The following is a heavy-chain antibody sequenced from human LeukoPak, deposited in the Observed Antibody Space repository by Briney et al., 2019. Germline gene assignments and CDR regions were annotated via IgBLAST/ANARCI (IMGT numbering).Heavy chain of an antibody. CDR2: FDPEGGET. CDR3: ATEIFRAAAGPRDY. Sequence: ASVKVSCKVSGYTLTELSMHWVRQAPGKGLEWMGGFDPEGGETIYAQKFQGRVTMTEDTSTDTAYMELSSLRSEDTAVYYCATEIFRAAAGPRDYWGQGTLVTVSS. J-gene: IGHJ4*02. D-gene: IGHD6-13*01. V-gene: IGHV1-24*01. CDR1: GYTLTELS.